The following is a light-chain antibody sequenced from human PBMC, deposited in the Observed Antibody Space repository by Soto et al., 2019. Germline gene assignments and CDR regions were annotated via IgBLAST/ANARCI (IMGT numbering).Light chain of an antibody. Sequence: IVGTLSPDSLAVSLGERATINCKSSQSVLSTSNTKNYFSWYQQKPGQPPKLLFYWASTRESGVPARFSGSGSGADLTLPISSLQVEDVAVYYCQRFYSNPWTFGQGTKVEIK. CDR2: WAS. CDR1: QSVLSTSNTKNY. V-gene: IGKV4-1*01. J-gene: IGKJ1*01. CDR3: QRFYSNPWT.